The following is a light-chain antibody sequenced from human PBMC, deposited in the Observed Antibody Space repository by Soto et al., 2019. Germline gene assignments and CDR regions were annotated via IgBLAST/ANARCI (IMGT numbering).Light chain of an antibody. Sequence: QSVLTQPPSASGTPGQRVTISCSGSTSNIGSQNVYWYQQLPGTAPKLLIYRNNQRPSGVPDRFSGSKSGTSASLAISGLRSEDEADYYCAAWDDSLSEVYVFGPGTKLTVL. J-gene: IGLJ1*01. V-gene: IGLV1-47*01. CDR1: TSNIGSQN. CDR2: RNN. CDR3: AAWDDSLSEVYV.